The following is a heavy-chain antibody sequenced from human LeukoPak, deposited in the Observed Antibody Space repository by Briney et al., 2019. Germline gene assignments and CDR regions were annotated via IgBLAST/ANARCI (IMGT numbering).Heavy chain of an antibody. CDR1: GYTFTGYY. J-gene: IGHJ4*02. CDR2: INLNSGGT. D-gene: IGHD6-13*01. CDR3: ARDSIAAPGLSFDY. V-gene: IGHV1-2*02. Sequence: ASVKVSCKASGYTFTGYYMHWVRQAPGQGLEWMGWINLNSGGTNYAQNFQGRVIMTRDTSISTAYMELSRLRSDDTAVYYCARDSIAAPGLSFDYWGQGTLVTVSS.